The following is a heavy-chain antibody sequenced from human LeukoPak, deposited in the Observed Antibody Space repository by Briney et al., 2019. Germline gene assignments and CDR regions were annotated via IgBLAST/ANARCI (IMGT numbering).Heavy chain of an antibody. CDR1: GFTFSSYS. Sequence: GGSLRLSCAASGFTFSSYSVSWLRQAPGKGLEWVSSISSSGSYIYYADSVKGRFTISRDNAKNSLYLQMNSLRAEDTAVYYCARDRTSYYWGQGTLVTVSS. D-gene: IGHD3/OR15-3a*01. CDR2: ISSSGSYI. V-gene: IGHV3-21*01. J-gene: IGHJ4*02. CDR3: ARDRTSYY.